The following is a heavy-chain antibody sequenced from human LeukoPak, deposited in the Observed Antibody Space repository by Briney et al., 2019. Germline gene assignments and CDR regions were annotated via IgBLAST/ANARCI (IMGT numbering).Heavy chain of an antibody. CDR1: GFTFSSYA. Sequence: GGSLRLSCAASGFTFSSYAIHWVRQAPGKGLEWVAFIRHDLSNEYYADSVKGRFTISRDNSKNTLYLQMNSLRAEDTAVYFCAKDRGGGTCNFDYWGRGTLVTVSS. D-gene: IGHD2-15*01. J-gene: IGHJ4*02. CDR2: IRHDLSNE. CDR3: AKDRGGGTCNFDY. V-gene: IGHV3-30*02.